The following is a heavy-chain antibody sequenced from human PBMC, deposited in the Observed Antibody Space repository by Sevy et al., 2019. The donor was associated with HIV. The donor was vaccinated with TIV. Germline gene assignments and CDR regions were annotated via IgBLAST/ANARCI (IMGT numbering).Heavy chain of an antibody. V-gene: IGHV3-23*01. CDR2: INPSGSST. D-gene: IGHD2-8*02. CDR3: GEHCTAVGCYYDY. J-gene: IGHJ4*02. CDR1: GFTFSGYA. Sequence: GGYLRLSCAASGFTFSGYAMNWVRQAPGKGLEWLSSINPSGSSTSYADSVKGRFTISRDNSKNMLYLQMNSLRAEDTAVYYCGEHCTAVGCYYDYWGQGTLVTVSS.